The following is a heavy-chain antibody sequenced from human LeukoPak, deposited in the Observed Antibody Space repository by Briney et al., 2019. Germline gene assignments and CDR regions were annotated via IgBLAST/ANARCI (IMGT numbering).Heavy chain of an antibody. CDR1: GGSVSSGSYY. D-gene: IGHD5/OR15-5a*01. V-gene: IGHV4-61*01. J-gene: IGHJ4*02. CDR3: ARGGPSLGVDY. CDR2: IYYSGST. Sequence: PSETLSLTCTVSGGSVSSGSYYWSWIRQPPGKGLEWIGYIYYSGSTNYNPSLKSRVTISVDTSKNRFSLRLSSVTAADTAVYYCARGGPSLGVDYWGQGTLVTVSS.